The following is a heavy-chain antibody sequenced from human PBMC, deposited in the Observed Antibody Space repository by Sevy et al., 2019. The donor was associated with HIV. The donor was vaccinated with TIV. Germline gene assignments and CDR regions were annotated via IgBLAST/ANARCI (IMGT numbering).Heavy chain of an antibody. V-gene: IGHV3-15*01. CDR3: TTRYCSSTSCYYY. CDR1: GFTFSNAW. Sequence: GESLKISCAASGFTFSNAWMSWVRQAPGKGLEWVGRIKSKTDGGTTDYAAPVKGRFTISRDDSKNTLYLQMNSLKTEDTAVYYCTTRYCSSTSCYYYWGQRTLVTVSS. CDR2: IKSKTDGGTT. D-gene: IGHD2-2*01. J-gene: IGHJ4*02.